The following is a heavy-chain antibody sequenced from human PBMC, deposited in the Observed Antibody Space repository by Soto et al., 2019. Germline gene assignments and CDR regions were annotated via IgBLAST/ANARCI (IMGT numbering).Heavy chain of an antibody. Sequence: SSETLSLTCTVSGDSIRGSSSYWGWIRQSPGKGPEWIGTFYYNGKTHYNPSLESRVTISVDAPKNQFTLRLGSLAAADTGVYYCVRRHEYESQDRFDYWGRGTLVTVSS. J-gene: IGHJ4*02. V-gene: IGHV4-39*01. CDR1: GDSIRGSSSY. CDR3: VRRHEYESQDRFDY. CDR2: FYYNGKT. D-gene: IGHD3-22*01.